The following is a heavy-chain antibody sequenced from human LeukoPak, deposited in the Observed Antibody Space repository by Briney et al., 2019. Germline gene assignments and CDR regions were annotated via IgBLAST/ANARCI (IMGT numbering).Heavy chain of an antibody. J-gene: IGHJ4*02. V-gene: IGHV3-23*01. CDR3: AKASGQLVPNSFFDY. CDR2: IRGSGGST. CDR1: GFTFSSYA. D-gene: IGHD6-6*01. Sequence: GGSLRLSCAASGFTFSSYAMSWVRQAPGKGLEWVSGIRGSGGSTYYADSVKGRFTISRDNSKNTLYLQMNSLRAEDTAVYYCAKASGQLVPNSFFDYWGRGTLVTVSS.